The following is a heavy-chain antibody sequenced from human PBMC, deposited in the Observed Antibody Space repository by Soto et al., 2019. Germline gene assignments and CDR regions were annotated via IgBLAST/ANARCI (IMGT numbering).Heavy chain of an antibody. J-gene: IGHJ4*02. CDR2: ISGSGGST. D-gene: IGHD3-22*01. CDR3: AKGLYYYESSAYMGY. Sequence: EVQLLESGGGLVQPGGSLRLSCAASGFTFSSYAMSWVRQAPGKGLEWVSAISGSGGSTYYADSVKGRFTISRDNSKNTLYLQMNSLRAEDTAIYYCAKGLYYYESSAYMGYWGQGTLVTVSS. CDR1: GFTFSSYA. V-gene: IGHV3-23*01.